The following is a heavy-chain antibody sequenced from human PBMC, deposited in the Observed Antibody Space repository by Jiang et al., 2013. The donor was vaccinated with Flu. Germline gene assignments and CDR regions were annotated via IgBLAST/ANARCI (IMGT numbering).Heavy chain of an antibody. CDR3: ARDISVDKRWFDP. D-gene: IGHD3-3*02. J-gene: IGHJ5*02. CDR1: GYPFTTYG. CDR2: ISPYTGKT. V-gene: IGHV1-18*04. Sequence: GAEVKKPGASVRVSCKASGYPFTTYGITWVRQAPGQGLEWVGWISPYTGKTDYTEKLQGRLTMTTDTSTSTAYMELRSLISDDTAVYYCARDISVDKRWFDPWGQGTQVTVSS.